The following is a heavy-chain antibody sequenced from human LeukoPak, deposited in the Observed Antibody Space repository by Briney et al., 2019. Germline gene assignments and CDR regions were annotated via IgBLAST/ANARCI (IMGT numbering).Heavy chain of an antibody. J-gene: IGHJ4*02. CDR1: GFTFSSYA. CDR2: ISSSSSYI. CDR3: ASQRGYSYGCDY. V-gene: IGHV3-21*03. Sequence: GGSLRLSCSASGFTFSSYAMHWVRQAPGKGLEWVSSISSSSSYIYYADSVKGRFTISRDNAKTSLYLHMNSLRAEDTAVYYCASQRGYSYGCDYWGQGTLVTVSS. D-gene: IGHD5-18*01.